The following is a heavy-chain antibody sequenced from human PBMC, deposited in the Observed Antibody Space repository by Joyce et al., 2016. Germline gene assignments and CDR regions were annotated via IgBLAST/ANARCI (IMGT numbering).Heavy chain of an antibody. CDR1: GFTFSNYG. J-gene: IGHJ4*02. V-gene: IGHV3-30*03. CDR2: ISYDGSNN. CDR3: AGGILTGYFDY. D-gene: IGHD3-9*01. Sequence: QGQLVESGGGVVQPGRSLRLSCAASGFTFSNYGMHWVRQAPGKGLEWVAVISYDGSNNHYGDSVKGRFPISRDNSKNTLYLQMNSLRAEDTAVYYCAGGILTGYFDYWGQGTLVTVSS.